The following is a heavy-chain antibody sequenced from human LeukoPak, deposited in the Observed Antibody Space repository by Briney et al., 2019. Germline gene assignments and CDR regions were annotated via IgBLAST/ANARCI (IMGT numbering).Heavy chain of an antibody. V-gene: IGHV3-21*01. CDR1: GFTFSSYA. CDR3: AQNFYDSSGLYFDY. CDR2: ISSSSNYI. J-gene: IGHJ4*02. Sequence: GGSLRLSCAASGFTFSSYAMSWVRQAPGKGLDWVSSISSSSNYIYYADSVKGRFTISRDNAKNSLYLQMNSLRAEDTAVYYCAQNFYDSSGLYFDYWGQGTLVTVSS. D-gene: IGHD3-22*01.